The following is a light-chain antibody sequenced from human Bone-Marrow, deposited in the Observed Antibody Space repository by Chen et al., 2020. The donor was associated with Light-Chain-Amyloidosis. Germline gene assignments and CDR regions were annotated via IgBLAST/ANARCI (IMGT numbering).Light chain of an antibody. CDR3: SSYTGSSYGV. CDR2: DVS. CDR1: SSDVGGYNY. V-gene: IGLV2-14*03. Sequence: QSALTQPASVSGSPGQAITISCTGTSSDVGGYNYVSWYQPHTGKAPKLMIYDVSNRPSGVSYRFSVSKSGNTASLTISGLQAEDEADYYCSSYTGSSYGVFGGGTKLTVL. J-gene: IGLJ3*02.